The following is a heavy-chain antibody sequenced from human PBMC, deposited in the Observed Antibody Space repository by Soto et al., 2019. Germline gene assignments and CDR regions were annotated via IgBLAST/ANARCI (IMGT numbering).Heavy chain of an antibody. Sequence: EVQLVESGGGLVQPGGSLRLSCAASGFTFSSYSMNWVRQAPGKGLEWVSYISSSSSTIYYADSVKGRFTISRDNAKNTLYLQMNSLRDEDTAVYYWARAYSSSKSYGMDVWGQGTTVTVSS. V-gene: IGHV3-48*02. J-gene: IGHJ6*02. CDR1: GFTFSSYS. D-gene: IGHD6-13*01. CDR2: ISSSSSTI. CDR3: ARAYSSSKSYGMDV.